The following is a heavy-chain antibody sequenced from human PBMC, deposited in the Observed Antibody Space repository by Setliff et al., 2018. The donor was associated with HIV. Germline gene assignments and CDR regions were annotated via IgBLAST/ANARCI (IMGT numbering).Heavy chain of an antibody. CDR2: VYSTGST. Sequence: PSETLSLTCTASGGPIENLYWTWIRQPSGRGLEWIGYVYSTGSTKYNPSLKSRATMSDDTSKNQISLTLTSVSAADTAVYYCASTSMGMTRKPIWYYHMDVWGHGITVTVSS. D-gene: IGHD7-27*01. CDR1: GGPIENLY. CDR3: ASTSMGMTRKPIWYYHMDV. J-gene: IGHJ6*03. V-gene: IGHV4-59*11.